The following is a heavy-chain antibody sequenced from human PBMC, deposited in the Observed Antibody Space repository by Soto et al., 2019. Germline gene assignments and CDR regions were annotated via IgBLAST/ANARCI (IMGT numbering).Heavy chain of an antibody. V-gene: IGHV4-30-4*01. D-gene: IGHD6-19*01. Sequence: SETLSLTCTVSGGTISSGDYYWSWIRKPPGKGLEWIGYIYYSGSTYYNPSLKSRVTISVDTSKNQFSLKLSSVTAADTAVYYCARGYSGVAGDNWFEPWGQRTLVTVSS. CDR1: GGTISSGDYY. J-gene: IGHJ5*02. CDR2: IYYSGST. CDR3: ARGYSGVAGDNWFEP.